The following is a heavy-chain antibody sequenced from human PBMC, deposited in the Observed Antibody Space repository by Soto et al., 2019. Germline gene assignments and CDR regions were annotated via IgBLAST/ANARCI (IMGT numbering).Heavy chain of an antibody. Sequence: QVQLVESGGGVVQPGRSLRLSCAASGFTFSNYAMHWVRQAPGKGLEWVAVISYDGSNKYYADSVKGRFTFSRDNSKNTLYRQMNSLRAEDTAVYYCAREGVAATSINFDYWGQGTLVTVSS. CDR2: ISYDGSNK. V-gene: IGHV3-30-3*01. D-gene: IGHD2-15*01. CDR1: GFTFSNYA. J-gene: IGHJ4*02. CDR3: AREGVAATSINFDY.